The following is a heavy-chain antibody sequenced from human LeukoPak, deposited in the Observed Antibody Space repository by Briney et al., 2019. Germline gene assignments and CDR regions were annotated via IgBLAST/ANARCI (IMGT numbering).Heavy chain of an antibody. V-gene: IGHV1-18*01. Sequence: ASVTVSCKASGYTFTNYGISWVRQAPGQGLEWVGWISADKGNTNYAQKFQGRVTMTIDTSTRKAYMELRSLRSDDTAVYHCAREAMTGTRWFGPWGQGTLVTVSA. D-gene: IGHD6-19*01. CDR3: AREAMTGTRWFGP. CDR1: GYTFTNYG. J-gene: IGHJ5*02. CDR2: ISADKGNT.